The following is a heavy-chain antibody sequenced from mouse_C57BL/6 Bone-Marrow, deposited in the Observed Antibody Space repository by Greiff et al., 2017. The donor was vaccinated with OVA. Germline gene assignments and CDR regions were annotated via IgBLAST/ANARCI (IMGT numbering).Heavy chain of an antibody. V-gene: IGHV1-69*01. Sequence: VQLQQSGAELVMPGASVKLSCKASGYTFTSYWMNWVKQRPGQGLEWIGEIDPADSYTNYNQKFKGKSTLNADKSSSTAYMQLSSLTSEDAAVYYCASFRVWGTGTTVTVSS. J-gene: IGHJ1*03. CDR2: IDPADSYT. CDR1: GYTFTSYW. CDR3: ASFRV.